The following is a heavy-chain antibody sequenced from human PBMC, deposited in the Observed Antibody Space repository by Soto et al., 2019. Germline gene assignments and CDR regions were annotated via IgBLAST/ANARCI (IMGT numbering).Heavy chain of an antibody. D-gene: IGHD3-22*01. CDR2: IWYDGSNK. Sequence: QVQLVESGGGVVQPGRSLRLSCAASGFTFSSYGMHWVRQAPGTGLEWVAGIWYDGSNKYYADSVKGRFTISRDNSKNKLYLQMNSLRAEDTAVYYWARSVWYYYDSSVYYPYYFDYWGQGTLVTVSS. V-gene: IGHV3-33*01. CDR1: GFTFSSYG. CDR3: ARSVWYYYDSSVYYPYYFDY. J-gene: IGHJ4*02.